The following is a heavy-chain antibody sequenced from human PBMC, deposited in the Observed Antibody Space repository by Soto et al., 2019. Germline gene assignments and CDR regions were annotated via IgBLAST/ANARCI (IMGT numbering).Heavy chain of an antibody. J-gene: IGHJ6*02. D-gene: IGHD6-13*01. CDR3: ARDMDGSSWYYYYGMDV. CDR1: GGPFSSSA. Sequence: SVKTSSKVSGGPFSSSAINWVRQAPGQGLEWMGGIIPIFGTANYAQKFQGRVTITADKSTSTAYMELSSLRSEDTAVYYCARDMDGSSWYYYYGMDVWGQGTTVTVSS. V-gene: IGHV1-69*06. CDR2: IIPIFGTA.